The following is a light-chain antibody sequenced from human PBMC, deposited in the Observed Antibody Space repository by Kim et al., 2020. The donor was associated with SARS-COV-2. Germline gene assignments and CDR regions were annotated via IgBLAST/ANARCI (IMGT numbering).Light chain of an antibody. V-gene: IGKV3-20*01. Sequence: EEWATLYCSTSHSISNSNYAWNQQKRIQSASLLMYVTSSMTTGIPDRYSGSASGTDFTLTISRLEPEDFAVDYCQLYGSSPTSYNFGEGTKLVIK. CDR3: QLYGSSPTSYN. CDR1: HSISNSN. J-gene: IGKJ2*01. CDR2: VTS.